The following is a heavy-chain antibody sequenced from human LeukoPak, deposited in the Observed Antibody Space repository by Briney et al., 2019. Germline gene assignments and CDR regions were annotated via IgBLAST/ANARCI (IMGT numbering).Heavy chain of an antibody. CDR3: AKAYCGGDCYNDY. CDR1: GFTFSSYA. V-gene: IGHV3-23*01. J-gene: IGHJ4*02. CDR2: ISGSGGST. Sequence: GGSLRLSCAASGFTFSSYAMSWVRPAAGKGLEWDSAISGSGGSTYYADSVKGRFTISRDNSKNTLYLQMNSLRAEDTAVYYCAKAYCGGDCYNDYWGQGTLVTVSS. D-gene: IGHD2-21*02.